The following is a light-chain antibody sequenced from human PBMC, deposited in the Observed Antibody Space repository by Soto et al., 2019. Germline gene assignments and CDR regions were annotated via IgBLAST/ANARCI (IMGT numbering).Light chain of an antibody. V-gene: IGKV1-5*01. CDR1: QSISTG. CDR3: QHYSTVWA. J-gene: IGKJ1*01. CDR2: DAS. Sequence: DIQMTQSPSTLSSSVGDRVTITCRASQSISTGLAWFQQKPGKAPNLLIYDASTLESGVPSRFSGSGSGTDFTLTISCLQPDDFATYYCQHYSTVWAFGQGTKVDIK.